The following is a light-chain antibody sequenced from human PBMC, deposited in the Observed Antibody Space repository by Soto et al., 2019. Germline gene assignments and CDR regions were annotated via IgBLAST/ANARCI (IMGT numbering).Light chain of an antibody. V-gene: IGLV1-40*01. CDR1: SSNIGAGYD. J-gene: IGLJ2*01. CDR3: QSYDSSLSGNVV. CDR2: GNS. Sequence: QSVLTQPPSVSGAPGQRVTISCTGTSSNIGAGYDVHWYQQLPGTAPKLLIYGNSNRPSGVPDRFSGSKSGTSASLAITGLQAEDESEYYCQSYDSSLSGNVVFGGGTKLTVL.